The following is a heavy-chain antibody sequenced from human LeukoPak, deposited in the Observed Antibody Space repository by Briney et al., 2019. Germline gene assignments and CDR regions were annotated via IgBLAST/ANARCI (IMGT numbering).Heavy chain of an antibody. CDR2: IYSGGNT. CDR3: AGYSLGRQIYFFDY. D-gene: IGHD3-16*02. CDR1: GITVSSNY. V-gene: IGHV3-66*01. Sequence: GGSLRLSCAASGITVSSNYMSWVRQAPGKGLEWVSIIYSGGNTNYADSVRGRFTISRDNSKNTLYLQMNSLRAEDTAVYYCAGYSLGRQIYFFDYWGQGTLVTFSS. J-gene: IGHJ4*02.